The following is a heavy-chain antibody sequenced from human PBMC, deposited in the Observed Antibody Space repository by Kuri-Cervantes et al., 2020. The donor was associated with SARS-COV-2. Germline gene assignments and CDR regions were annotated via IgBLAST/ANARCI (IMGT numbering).Heavy chain of an antibody. CDR3: SGRVDFSSVDY. V-gene: IGHV4-59*01. CDR2: VSYNGAT. CDR1: GDSITNYY. Sequence: SETLSLTCTVSGDSITNYYLTWIRQPPGKGLEWIGYVSYNGATAYNPSLKSRVTMSLDTSKNQFSLRLSSVTAADTAVYYCSGRVDFSSVDYWGQGTLVTVS. J-gene: IGHJ4*02. D-gene: IGHD3/OR15-3a*01.